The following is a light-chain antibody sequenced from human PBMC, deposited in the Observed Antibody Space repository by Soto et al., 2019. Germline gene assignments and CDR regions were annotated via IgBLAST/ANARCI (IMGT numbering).Light chain of an antibody. V-gene: IGLV2-23*02. CDR3: CSYAGTRTIGV. Sequence: QSALTQPASVSGSPGQSITISCTGSSSDVGTYTLVSWYQQHPGKAPKVILYEINKRPSGVSNRFSGSKSGNTASLTISGLQAEDEADYYCCSYAGTRTIGVLGTGTKLTVL. CDR2: EIN. CDR1: SSDVGTYTL. J-gene: IGLJ1*01.